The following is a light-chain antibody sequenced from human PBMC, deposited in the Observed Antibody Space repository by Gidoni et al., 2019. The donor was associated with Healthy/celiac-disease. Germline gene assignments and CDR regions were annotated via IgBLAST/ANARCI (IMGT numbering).Light chain of an antibody. V-gene: IGKV3-20*01. Sequence: IVSTQSPFTLSLSPGARATLSCRASTSVSSSYLAWYQQKPGQAPRLLNYGASSRATGIPARCSGSGSGTDFTLTISRLEHEDFAVYYCQQYGSSSITFGQGTRLEIK. CDR2: GAS. CDR1: TSVSSSY. CDR3: QQYGSSSIT. J-gene: IGKJ5*01.